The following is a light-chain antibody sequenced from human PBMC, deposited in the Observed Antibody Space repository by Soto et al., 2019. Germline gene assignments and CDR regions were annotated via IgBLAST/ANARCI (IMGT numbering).Light chain of an antibody. CDR2: AAS. Sequence: DIQMTQSPSSLSASVGDRVTITCRASQSISSYLNWYQQKPGKAPNLLIYAASTLRSGVPSRFSGSGSGTDFTLTISSLQPEDFATYYCQQSYSTPFTFGPGTEVDIK. J-gene: IGKJ3*01. V-gene: IGKV1-39*01. CDR1: QSISSY. CDR3: QQSYSTPFT.